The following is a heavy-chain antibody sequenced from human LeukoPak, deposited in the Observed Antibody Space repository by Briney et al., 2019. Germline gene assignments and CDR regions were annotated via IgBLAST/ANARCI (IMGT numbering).Heavy chain of an antibody. CDR1: RFTFSSYA. D-gene: IGHD3-22*01. CDR2: ISGSGGST. V-gene: IGHV3-23*01. J-gene: IGHJ4*02. Sequence: PGGSLRLSCAASRFTFSSYAMSWVRQAPGKGLEWVSAISGSGGSTYYADSVKGRFTISRDNSKNTLYLQMNSLRAEDAAVYYCGSSYDSSGYSYYFDYWGQGTLVTVSS. CDR3: GSSYDSSGYSYYFDY.